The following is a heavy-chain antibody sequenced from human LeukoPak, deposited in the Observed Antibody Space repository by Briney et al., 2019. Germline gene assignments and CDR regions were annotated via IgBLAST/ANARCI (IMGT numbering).Heavy chain of an antibody. Sequence: SETLPLTCAVYGGSFSGYYWSWIRQPPGKGLEWIGEINHSGSTNYNPSLKSRVTISVDTSKNQFSLKLSSVTAADTAVYYCARRVDTAMVRLFDYWGQGTLVTVSS. CDR2: INHSGST. CDR3: ARRVDTAMVRLFDY. J-gene: IGHJ4*02. CDR1: GGSFSGYY. V-gene: IGHV4-34*01. D-gene: IGHD5-18*01.